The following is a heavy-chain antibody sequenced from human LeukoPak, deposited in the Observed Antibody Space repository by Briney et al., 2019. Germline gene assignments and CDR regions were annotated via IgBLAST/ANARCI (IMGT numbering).Heavy chain of an antibody. CDR3: TTRDSSSWYEAFDI. CDR1: GFTFSNAW. J-gene: IGHJ3*02. V-gene: IGHV3-15*01. Sequence: GGSLRLSCAASGFTFSNAWMSWVRQAPGKGLEWVGRIKSKTDGGTTDYAAPVKGRFTISRDDSKNTLYLQMNSLKTEDTAVYYCTTRDSSSWYEAFDIWGQGAMVTVSS. CDR2: IKSKTDGGTT. D-gene: IGHD6-13*01.